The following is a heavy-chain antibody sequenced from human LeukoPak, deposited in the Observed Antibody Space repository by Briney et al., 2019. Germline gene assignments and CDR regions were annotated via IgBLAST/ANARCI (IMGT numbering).Heavy chain of an antibody. CDR1: GGSISSSSYY. J-gene: IGHJ4*02. CDR2: IHYSGST. Sequence: SETLSLTCTVSGGSISSSSYYWGWIRQPPGKGLEWIGSIHYSGSTYYNPSLKSRVTISVDTSKNQFSLKLSSVTAADTAVYYCARRYYYDSSGYYPFDYWGQGTLVTVSS. V-gene: IGHV4-39*07. D-gene: IGHD3-22*01. CDR3: ARRYYYDSSGYYPFDY.